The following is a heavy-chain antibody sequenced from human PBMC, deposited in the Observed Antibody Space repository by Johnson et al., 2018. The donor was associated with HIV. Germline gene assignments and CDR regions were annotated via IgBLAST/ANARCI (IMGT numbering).Heavy chain of an antibody. CDR3: AKDIGGLQWGAFDI. CDR1: GFTFSSYA. D-gene: IGHD1-26*01. J-gene: IGHJ3*02. V-gene: IGHV3-30-3*01. CDR2: ISYDGSNK. Sequence: VQLVESGGGVVQPGRSLRLSCAASGFTFSSYAMHWVRQAPGKGLEWVAVISYDGSNKYYADSVKGRFTISRDNAKNSLYLQMNSLRAEDTALYYCAKDIGGLQWGAFDIWGQGTMVTVSS.